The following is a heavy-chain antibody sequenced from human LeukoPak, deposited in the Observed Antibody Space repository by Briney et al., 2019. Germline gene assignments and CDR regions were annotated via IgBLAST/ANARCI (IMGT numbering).Heavy chain of an antibody. CDR2: IYYSGTT. D-gene: IGHD4-17*01. CDR3: ARSGTVTTWNY. Sequence: SEILSLTCTVSGGSISSGGYYWSWIRQHPGKGLEWIGCIYYSGTTYYHPSLTSRVAISVDTSKIQFSLKLSSVTAADTAVYYCARSGTVTTWNYWGQGTLVTVSS. J-gene: IGHJ4*02. CDR1: GGSISSGGYY. V-gene: IGHV4-31*03.